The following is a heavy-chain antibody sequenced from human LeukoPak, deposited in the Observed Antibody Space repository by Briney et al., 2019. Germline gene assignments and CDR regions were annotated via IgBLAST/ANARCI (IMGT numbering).Heavy chain of an antibody. V-gene: IGHV1-69*13. CDR3: ARAFTIFAPFDY. Sequence: ASVTVSCKASGGTFSSYAISWVRQAPGQGLEWMGGIIPIFGTANYAQKFQGRVTITADESTSTAYMELSSLRSEDTAVYYCARAFTIFAPFDYWGQGTLVTVSS. D-gene: IGHD3-3*01. CDR2: IIPIFGTA. CDR1: GGTFSSYA. J-gene: IGHJ4*02.